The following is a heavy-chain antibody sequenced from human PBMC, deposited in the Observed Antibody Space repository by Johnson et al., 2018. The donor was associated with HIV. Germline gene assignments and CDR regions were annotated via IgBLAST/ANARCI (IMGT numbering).Heavy chain of an antibody. V-gene: IGHV3-13*01. CDR2: IGTAGDT. J-gene: IGHJ3*02. D-gene: IGHD4-23*01. Sequence: VQLVESGGGVVQHGRSLRLSCAASGFTFSSYDMHWVRQATGKGLEWVSAIGTAGDTYYPGSVKGRFTISRENAKNSLYLQMNSLRAGDTAVYYCARGDYGGNLDAFDIWGQGTMVTVSS. CDR1: GFTFSSYD. CDR3: ARGDYGGNLDAFDI.